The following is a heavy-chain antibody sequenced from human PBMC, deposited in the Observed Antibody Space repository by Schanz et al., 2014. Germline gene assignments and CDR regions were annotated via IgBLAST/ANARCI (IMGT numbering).Heavy chain of an antibody. V-gene: IGHV1-18*01. J-gene: IGHJ6*02. CDR2: ISVYHGHT. CDR3: AKVDRTRYYAMDV. D-gene: IGHD3-9*01. CDR1: GYTFNNHG. Sequence: QVQLVQSGGEVKKPGASATVSCKASGYTFNNHGISWVRQAPGQGLEWMGWISVYHGHTNYAEKVHGRVTMTTDTSTSTAYMEVSVLRSEDTAVYYCAKVDRTRYYAMDVWGQGTTVTVSS.